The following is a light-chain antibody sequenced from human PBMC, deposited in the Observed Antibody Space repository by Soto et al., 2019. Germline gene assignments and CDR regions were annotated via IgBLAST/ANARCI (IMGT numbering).Light chain of an antibody. Sequence: NFMLTQPHSVSESPGKTITISCTGSGGSIASNYVQWYQQRPGSAPTTVIYEDNQRPSGVPDRFAGSIDTSSHSASLTSSGLQTEDEADYYCQSYDDNNRGVLGGGTKLTVL. J-gene: IGLJ3*02. CDR1: GGSIASNY. CDR2: EDN. V-gene: IGLV6-57*02. CDR3: QSYDDNNRGV.